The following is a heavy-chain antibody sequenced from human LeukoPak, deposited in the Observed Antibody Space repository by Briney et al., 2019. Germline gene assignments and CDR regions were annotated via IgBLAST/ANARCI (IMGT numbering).Heavy chain of an antibody. CDR1: GDSISSSSYY. D-gene: IGHD4-23*01. V-gene: IGHV4-39*01. J-gene: IGHJ5*02. Sequence: PSETLSLTCTVSGDSISSSSYYWGWIRQPPGKGLEWIGSIYYSGSTYYNPSLKSRVTISVDTSKNQFSLRLSSVTAADTAVYYCARPYLRGTVVNNWFDPWGQGTLVTVSS. CDR2: IYYSGST. CDR3: ARPYLRGTVVNNWFDP.